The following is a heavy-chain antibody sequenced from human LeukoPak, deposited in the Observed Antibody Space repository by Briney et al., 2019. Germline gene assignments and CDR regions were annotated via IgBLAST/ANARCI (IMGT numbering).Heavy chain of an antibody. V-gene: IGHV4-59*01. Sequence: PSETLSLTCTVSGGSISSYYWSWIRQPPGQGLKWIGNIHYSGSTKYYPSLKSRVTILVDTSRNQLSLRMSSVTAADTAVYYCARPYRSGWSGSFDYWGQGTLVTVSS. CDR2: IHYSGST. CDR1: GGSISSYY. CDR3: ARPYRSGWSGSFDY. J-gene: IGHJ4*02. D-gene: IGHD6-19*01.